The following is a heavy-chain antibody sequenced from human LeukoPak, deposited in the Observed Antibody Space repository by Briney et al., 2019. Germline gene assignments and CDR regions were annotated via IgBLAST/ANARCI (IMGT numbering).Heavy chain of an antibody. J-gene: IGHJ6*03. CDR1: GFTFSSYG. V-gene: IGHV3-21*01. D-gene: IGHD2-2*01. CDR2: ISSSSSYI. CDR3: ARDARFEYCSSTSCAGVYYYYYYMDV. Sequence: GGSLRLSCAASGFTFSSYGMNWVRQAPGKGLEWVSSISSSSSYIYYADSVKGRFTISRDNAKNSLYLQMNSLRAEDTAVYYCARDARFEYCSSTSCAGVYYYYYYMDVWGKGTTVTVSS.